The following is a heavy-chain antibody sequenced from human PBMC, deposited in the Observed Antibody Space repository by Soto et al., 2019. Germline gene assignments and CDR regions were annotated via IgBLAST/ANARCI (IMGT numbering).Heavy chain of an antibody. J-gene: IGHJ6*02. CDR3: AREYSSSSGYYDGMDV. D-gene: IGHD6-6*01. CDR2: INPNSGGT. CDR1: GYTFTGYY. V-gene: IGHV1-2*04. Sequence: QVQLVQSGAEVKKPGASVKVSCKASGYTFTGYYMHWVRQAPGQGLEWMGWINPNSGGTNYAKKFQGWVTMTRETSISTAYIELSRLSSDDTAVDDCAREYSSSSGYYDGMDVWCQGTTVTVSS.